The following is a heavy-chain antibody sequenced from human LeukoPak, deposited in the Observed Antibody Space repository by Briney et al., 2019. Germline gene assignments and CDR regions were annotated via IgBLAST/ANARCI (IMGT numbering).Heavy chain of an antibody. CDR1: GGTFSSYA. CDR3: ARSVRRRLTGSEFDY. V-gene: IGHV1-69*01. CDR2: IIPIFGTA. Sequence: SVKVSCKASGGTFSSYAISWVRQAPGQGLEWMGGIIPIFGTANYAQKFQGRVTITADESTSTAYMELSSLRSEGTAVYYCARSVRRRLTGSEFDYWGQGTLVTVSS. D-gene: IGHD3-9*01. J-gene: IGHJ4*02.